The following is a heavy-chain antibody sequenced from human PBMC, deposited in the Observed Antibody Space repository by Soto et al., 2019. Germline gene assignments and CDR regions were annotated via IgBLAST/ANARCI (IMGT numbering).Heavy chain of an antibody. CDR3: ARGGWRQIDY. J-gene: IGHJ4*02. V-gene: IGHV4-59*08. CDR2: IYYSGST. Sequence: QVQLRESGPGLVKSSETLSLTCSVSGGSIGSYYWSWIRQPPGKGLEWIGYIYYSGSTNYNPSLKSRVTISVDTSKNQFSLKLSSVTAADTAVYYCARGGWRQIDYWGQGTLVTVSS. D-gene: IGHD3-3*01. CDR1: GGSIGSYY.